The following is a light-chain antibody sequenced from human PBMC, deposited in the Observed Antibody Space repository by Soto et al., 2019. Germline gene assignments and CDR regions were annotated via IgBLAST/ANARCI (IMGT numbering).Light chain of an antibody. CDR2: GAS. CDR3: QQYGSSPPYT. Sequence: EIVLTQSPGTLSLSPGERATLSCRASQSVSSSYLAWYQQKPGQAPRLLIYGASSRATGIPDRFSGSGSGTXFTXXISXXEPEDFAVYYCQQYGSSPPYTFGQGTKLEIK. J-gene: IGKJ2*01. V-gene: IGKV3-20*01. CDR1: QSVSSSY.